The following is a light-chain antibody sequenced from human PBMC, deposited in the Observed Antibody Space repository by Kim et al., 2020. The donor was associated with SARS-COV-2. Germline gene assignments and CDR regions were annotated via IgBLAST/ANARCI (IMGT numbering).Light chain of an antibody. CDR2: RNN. CDR3: AAWDDSLSGRV. CDR1: SSNIGSNY. Sequence: GPRVTISYSGSSSNIGSNYVYWYQQLPGAAPKLLIYRNNQRPSGVPDRFSGSKSGTSASLAISGLRSEDEADYYCAAWDDSLSGRVFGGGTQLTVL. J-gene: IGLJ2*01. V-gene: IGLV1-47*01.